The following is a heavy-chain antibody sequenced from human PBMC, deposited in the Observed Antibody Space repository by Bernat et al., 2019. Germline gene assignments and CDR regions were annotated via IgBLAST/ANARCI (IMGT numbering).Heavy chain of an antibody. V-gene: IGHV3-30*18. J-gene: IGHJ6*03. D-gene: IGHD5-18*01. CDR3: AKDGRWIQLWLDALYYYMDV. Sequence: QVQLVESGGGVVQPGRSLRLSCAASGFTFSSYGMHWVRQAPGKGLEWVAVISYDGSNKYYADSVKGRFTISRDNSKNTLYLQMNSLRAEDTAVYYCAKDGRWIQLWLDALYYYMDVWGKGTTVTVSS. CDR1: GFTFSSYG. CDR2: ISYDGSNK.